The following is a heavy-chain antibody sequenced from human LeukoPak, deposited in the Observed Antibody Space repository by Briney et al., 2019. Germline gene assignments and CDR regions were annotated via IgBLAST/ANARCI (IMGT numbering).Heavy chain of an antibody. J-gene: IGHJ4*02. CDR2: IYYSGST. CDR1: GGSVSSGSYY. CDR3: AREGLASMVRGVIPY. V-gene: IGHV4-61*01. D-gene: IGHD3-10*01. Sequence: SETLSLTCTVSGGSVSSGSYYWSRIRQPPGKGLEWIGYIYYSGSTNYNPSLKSRVTISADTSKNRFSLKLSSVTAADTAVYYCAREGLASMVRGVIPYWGQGTLVTVSS.